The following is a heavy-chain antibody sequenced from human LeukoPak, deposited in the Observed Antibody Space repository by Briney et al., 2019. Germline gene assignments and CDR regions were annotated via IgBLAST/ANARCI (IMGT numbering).Heavy chain of an antibody. D-gene: IGHD6-13*01. CDR2: ISSSGSTI. Sequence: GGSLRLSCAASGFPFSTYEMNWIRQAPGRGLEWVSYISSSGSTIFYADSVRGRFTISRDNAKNSLYLQMNSLRAEDTAVYYCAREQQLTSYYYYYMDVWGKGTTVTISS. J-gene: IGHJ6*03. V-gene: IGHV3-48*03. CDR1: GFPFSTYE. CDR3: AREQQLTSYYYYYMDV.